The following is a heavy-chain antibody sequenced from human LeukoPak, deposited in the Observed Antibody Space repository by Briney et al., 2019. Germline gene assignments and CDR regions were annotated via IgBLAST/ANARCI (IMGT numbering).Heavy chain of an antibody. CDR2: ISYDGSNK. J-gene: IGHJ4*02. CDR3: AREGALTRGDCCYFDY. Sequence: SGGSLRLSCAASGFTFSSYGMHWVRQAPGKGLEWVAVISYDGSNKYYADSVKGRFTISRDNSKNTLYLQMNSLRAEDTAVYYCAREGALTRGDCCYFDYWGQGTLVTVSS. D-gene: IGHD2-21*02. CDR1: GFTFSSYG. V-gene: IGHV3-30*03.